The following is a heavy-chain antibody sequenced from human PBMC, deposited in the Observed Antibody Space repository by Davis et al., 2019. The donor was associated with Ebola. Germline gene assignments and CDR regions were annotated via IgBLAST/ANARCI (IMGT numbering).Heavy chain of an antibody. Sequence: GGSLRLSCAASGFTFRTYSMNWVRRAPGKGLEWVSYISSSGTVYYADSVKGRFTISRDNAKNSLYLQMNSLRDEDTAVYYCAKWGFDCWGQGTLVTVSS. CDR3: AKWGFDC. D-gene: IGHD7-27*01. J-gene: IGHJ4*02. V-gene: IGHV3-48*02. CDR2: ISSSGTV. CDR1: GFTFRTYS.